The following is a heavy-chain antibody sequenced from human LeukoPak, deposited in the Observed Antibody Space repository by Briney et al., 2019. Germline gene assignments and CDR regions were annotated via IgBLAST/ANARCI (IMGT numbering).Heavy chain of an antibody. V-gene: IGHV1-2*04. Sequence: ASVKVSCKASGYAFTGYYMHWVRQAPGQGLEWMGWINPNSGGTNYAQKFQGWVTMTRDTSISTAYMELGRLRSDDTAVYYCARSLLGAGYYGMDVWGQGTTVTVSS. J-gene: IGHJ6*02. CDR1: GYAFTGYY. CDR3: ARSLLGAGYYGMDV. D-gene: IGHD2/OR15-2a*01. CDR2: INPNSGGT.